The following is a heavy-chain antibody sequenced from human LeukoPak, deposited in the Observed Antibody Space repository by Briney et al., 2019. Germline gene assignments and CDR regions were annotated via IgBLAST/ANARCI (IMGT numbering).Heavy chain of an antibody. D-gene: IGHD1-26*01. CDR2: IYYSGST. Sequence: SETLSPTCTVSGGSISSYYWSWIRQPPGKGLEWIGYIYYSGSTNYNPSLKSRVTISVDTSKNQFSLKLSSVTAADTAVYYCASGSPYYFDYWGQGTLVTVSS. CDR1: GGSISSYY. V-gene: IGHV4-59*01. CDR3: ASGSPYYFDY. J-gene: IGHJ4*02.